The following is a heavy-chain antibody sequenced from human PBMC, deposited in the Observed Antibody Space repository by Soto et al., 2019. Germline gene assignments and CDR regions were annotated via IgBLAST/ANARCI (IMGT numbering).Heavy chain of an antibody. J-gene: IGHJ6*02. V-gene: IGHV3-11*01. CDR2: ISSSGSTI. Sequence: LRLSCAASGFTFSDYYMSWIRQAPGKGLEWVSYISSSGSTIYYADSVKGRFTISRDNAKNSLYLQMNSLRAEDTAVYYCARGAKGFLEWSTPYYYYYGMDVWGQGTTVTVSS. D-gene: IGHD3-3*01. CDR3: ARGAKGFLEWSTPYYYYYGMDV. CDR1: GFTFSDYY.